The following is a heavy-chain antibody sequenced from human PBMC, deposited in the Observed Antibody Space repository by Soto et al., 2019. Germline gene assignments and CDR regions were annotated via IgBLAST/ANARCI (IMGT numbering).Heavy chain of an antibody. D-gene: IGHD1-7*01. CDR1: GYTFTSYY. CDR3: ARAYNWNYTWALNPHFDY. V-gene: IGHV1-46*01. CDR2: INPSGGST. Sequence: QVQLVQSGAEVKKPGASVKVSCKASGYTFTSYYMHWVRQAPGQGLEWMGIINPSGGSTSYAQKFQGRVTMTRDTSTSTVYMELSSLRSEDTAVYYCARAYNWNYTWALNPHFDYWGQGTLVTVSS. J-gene: IGHJ4*02.